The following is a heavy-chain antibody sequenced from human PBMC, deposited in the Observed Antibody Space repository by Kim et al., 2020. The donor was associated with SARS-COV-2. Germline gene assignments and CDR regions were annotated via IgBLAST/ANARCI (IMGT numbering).Heavy chain of an antibody. CDR3: ARVKKLGILDYFDY. Sequence: SVKVSCKASGGTFSSYAISWVRQAPGQGLEWMGGIIPIFGTANYAQKFQGRVTITADESTSTAYMELSSLRSEDTAVYYCARVKKLGILDYFDYWGQGTLVTVSS. D-gene: IGHD7-27*01. V-gene: IGHV1-69*13. CDR1: GGTFSSYA. CDR2: IIPIFGTA. J-gene: IGHJ4*02.